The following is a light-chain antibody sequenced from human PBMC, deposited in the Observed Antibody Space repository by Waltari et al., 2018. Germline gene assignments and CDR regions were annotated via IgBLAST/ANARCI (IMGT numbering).Light chain of an antibody. CDR2: VAS. CDR1: QSISKY. Sequence: DIQMTQSPSSLPASVGDRVTITCRASQSISKYLAWYQHKPGKAPKLLVYVASNLQRGVPSRFSGSGSETDFTLTISSLQLEDFATYYCQQCYRIPVAFGPGAKVEMK. V-gene: IGKV1-39*01. CDR3: QQCYRIPVA. J-gene: IGKJ3*01.